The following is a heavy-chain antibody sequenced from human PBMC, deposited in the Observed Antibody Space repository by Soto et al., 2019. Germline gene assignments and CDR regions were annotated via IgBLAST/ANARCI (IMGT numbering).Heavy chain of an antibody. CDR1: GFSFSSYW. V-gene: IGHV3-74*01. J-gene: IGHJ3*01. CDR2: INTDGSST. D-gene: IGHD3-9*01. Sequence: GGSLRLSCADSGFSFSSYWMHWVRQGPGKGLVWVSRINTDGSSTNYADSVKGRFTISRDNAKNTLYLQMNSLRAEDTAVYYCARSPGGYYIDWGQGAMVTVSS. CDR3: ARSPGGYYID.